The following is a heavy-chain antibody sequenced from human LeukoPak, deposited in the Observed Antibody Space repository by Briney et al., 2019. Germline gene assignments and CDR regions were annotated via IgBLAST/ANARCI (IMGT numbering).Heavy chain of an antibody. Sequence: SETLSLTCTVSGYSISSGYYWGWIRQPPGKGLEWIGSIYHSGSTYYNPSLKSRVTISVDTSKNQFSLKLSSVTAADTAVYYCARYGVGTKGLDYWGQGTLITVSS. D-gene: IGHD4-17*01. J-gene: IGHJ4*02. V-gene: IGHV4-38-2*02. CDR2: IYHSGST. CDR1: GYSISSGYY. CDR3: ARYGVGTKGLDY.